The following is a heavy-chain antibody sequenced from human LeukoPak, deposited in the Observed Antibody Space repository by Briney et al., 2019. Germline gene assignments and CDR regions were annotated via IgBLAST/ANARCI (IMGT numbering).Heavy chain of an antibody. D-gene: IGHD3-22*01. V-gene: IGHV3-30*04. CDR1: GGSINISDY. CDR3: AYRYYDSSGYYY. J-gene: IGHJ4*02. CDR2: ISFDGSDQ. Sequence: PSETLSLTCTVSGGSINISDYYWGWVRQAPGKGLEWVAVISFDGSDQYYTDSVKGRFTISRDNSRNTLYLQMNSLRTEDTAVYYCAYRYYDSSGYYYWGQGTLVTVSS.